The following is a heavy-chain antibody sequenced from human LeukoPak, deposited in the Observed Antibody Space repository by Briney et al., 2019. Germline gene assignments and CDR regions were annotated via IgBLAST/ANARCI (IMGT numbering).Heavy chain of an antibody. V-gene: IGHV4-39*07. CDR3: ARVLGKGAFDI. CDR2: ISYSGST. Sequence: SETLSLTCTVSGDSISRTNYHWVWIRQPPGKGPEWIGSISYSGSTYYNPSLRSRVTISVDTSKNQFSLKLSSVTAADTAVYYCARVLGKGAFDIWGQGTMVTVSS. CDR1: GDSISRTNYH. D-gene: IGHD3-16*01. J-gene: IGHJ3*02.